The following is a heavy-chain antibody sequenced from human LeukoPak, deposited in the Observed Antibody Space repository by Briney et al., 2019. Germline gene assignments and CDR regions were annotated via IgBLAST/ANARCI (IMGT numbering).Heavy chain of an antibody. Sequence: GGSLRLSCAASGFTFSNAWMSWVRQAPGKGLEWVSYISSSGSTIYYADSVKGRFTISRDNAKNSLYLQMNSLRAEDTAVYYCARDFTTVYYYGMDVWGQGTTVTVSS. V-gene: IGHV3-11*04. CDR1: GFTFSNAW. CDR2: ISSSGSTI. CDR3: ARDFTTVYYYGMDV. J-gene: IGHJ6*02. D-gene: IGHD4-17*01.